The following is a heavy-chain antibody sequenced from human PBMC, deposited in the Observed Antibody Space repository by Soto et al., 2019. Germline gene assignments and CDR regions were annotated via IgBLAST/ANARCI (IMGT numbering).Heavy chain of an antibody. CDR2: ISGSGRTI. V-gene: IGHV3-11*01. Sequence: QVQLVESGGGLVKPGGSLRLSCAASGIVFSDYMSWVRQAPGKGLEWLSYISGSGRTIYSANSVKGRFTISRDNATNSLYPHMNNVRTEDTAVYYCARLPFPGGWFDPWGQGTLVTVSS. J-gene: IGHJ5*02. CDR1: GIVFSDY. CDR3: ARLPFPGGWFDP. D-gene: IGHD3-16*01.